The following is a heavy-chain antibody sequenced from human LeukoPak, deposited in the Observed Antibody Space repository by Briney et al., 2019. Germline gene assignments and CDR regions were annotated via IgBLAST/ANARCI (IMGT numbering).Heavy chain of an antibody. CDR2: ISWDGGST. D-gene: IGHD3-3*01. Sequence: GGSLRLSCAASGFTFDDYAMHWVRQAPGKGLEWVSLISWDGGSTYYADSVKGRFTISRDNSKNSLYMQMNSLRAEDTALYYCAKDGLFGVVTPYYYCYMDVWGKGTTVTVS. V-gene: IGHV3-43D*04. CDR3: AKDGLFGVVTPYYYCYMDV. CDR1: GFTFDDYA. J-gene: IGHJ6*03.